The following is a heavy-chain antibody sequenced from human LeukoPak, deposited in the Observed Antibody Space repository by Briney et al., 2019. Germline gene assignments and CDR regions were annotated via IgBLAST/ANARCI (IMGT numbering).Heavy chain of an antibody. CDR3: ARRQILGSAPAFDI. V-gene: IGHV4-39*01. CDR2: IYYSGST. CDR1: VGSISSSSYY. Sequence: SETLSLTCTVSVGSISSSSYYCGWIRQPPGKGLEWIGSIYYSGSTYYNPSLKSRVTISVDTSKNQFSLKLSSVTAADTAVYYCARRQILGSAPAFDIWGQGTMVTVST. J-gene: IGHJ3*02. D-gene: IGHD2-15*01.